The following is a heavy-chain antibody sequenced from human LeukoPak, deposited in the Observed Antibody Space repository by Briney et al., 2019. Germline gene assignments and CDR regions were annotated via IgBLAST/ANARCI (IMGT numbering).Heavy chain of an antibody. J-gene: IGHJ3*02. CDR2: INHSGST. CDR3: ARERPSLHYYDSSGYVAFDI. D-gene: IGHD3-22*01. CDR1: GGSFSGYY. V-gene: IGHV4-34*01. Sequence: SETLSLTCAVYGGSFSGYYWSWIRQPPGKGLEWSGEINHSGSTNYNPSLKSRVTISVDTSKNQFSLKLSSVTAADTAVYYCARERPSLHYYDSSGYVAFDIWGQGTMVTVSS.